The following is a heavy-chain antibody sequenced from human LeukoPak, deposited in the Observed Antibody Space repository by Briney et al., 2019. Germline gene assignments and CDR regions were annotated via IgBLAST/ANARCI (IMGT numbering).Heavy chain of an antibody. CDR2: IIPIFGTA. CDR1: GYTFTSYA. D-gene: IGHD3-3*01. V-gene: IGHV1-69*05. CDR3: ARSGNYDFWSGYRYYYYYMDV. J-gene: IGHJ6*03. Sequence: ASVKVSCKASGYTFTSYAISWVRQAPGQGLEWMGGIIPIFGTANYAQKFQGRVTITTDESTSTAYMELSSLRSEDTAVYYCARSGNYDFWSGYRYYYYYMDVWGKGTTVTVSS.